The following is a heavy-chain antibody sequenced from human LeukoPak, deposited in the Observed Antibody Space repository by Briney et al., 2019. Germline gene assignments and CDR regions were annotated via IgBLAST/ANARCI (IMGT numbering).Heavy chain of an antibody. CDR3: ARNRGWQQFDY. V-gene: IGHV3-7*01. CDR2: IKQDGSEK. D-gene: IGHD4-23*01. J-gene: IGHJ4*02. CDR1: GFTFSAYV. Sequence: GGSLRLSCAASGFTFSAYVMSWVRQAPGKGLEWVANIKQDGSEKNYLDSVKGRFTISRDNAKNSLYLQMNNLRAEDTAVYYCARNRGWQQFDYWGQGTLVTVSS.